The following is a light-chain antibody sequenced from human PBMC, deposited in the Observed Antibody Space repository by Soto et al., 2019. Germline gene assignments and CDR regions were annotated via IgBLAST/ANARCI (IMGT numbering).Light chain of an antibody. CDR3: QQYDNWPQT. J-gene: IGKJ1*01. V-gene: IGKV3-15*01. CDR2: GAS. CDR1: QSVSSN. Sequence: IVMTHSPATLSVSPGEVATLSFGASQSVSSNLAWYQQKPGQAPRLLIYGASTRATGIPARFSGSGSGTDFTLTVSSLQSEDFAVYYCQQYDNWPQTFGQGTKVDIK.